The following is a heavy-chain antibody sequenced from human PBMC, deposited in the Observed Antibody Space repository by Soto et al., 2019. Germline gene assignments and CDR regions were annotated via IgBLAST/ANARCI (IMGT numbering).Heavy chain of an antibody. V-gene: IGHV1-69*13. CDR2: IIPIFGTA. CDR3: ARAYYYYSSGYYPYNFDC. J-gene: IGHJ4*02. CDR1: GGTFSSYA. Sequence: SVKVSCKASGGTFSSYAISWVRQAPGQGLEWMGGIIPIFGTANYAQKFQGRVTITADESTSTAYMELSSLRSEDTAVYYCARAYYYYSSGYYPYNFDCWGQGTLVTVSS. D-gene: IGHD3-22*01.